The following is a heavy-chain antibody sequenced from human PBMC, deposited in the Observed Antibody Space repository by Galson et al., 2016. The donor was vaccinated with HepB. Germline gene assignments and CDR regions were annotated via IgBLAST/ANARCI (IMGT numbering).Heavy chain of an antibody. Sequence: SVKVSCKASGYNFAKYGISWVRQAPGQGLEWVGWISVYNGNTNYAQKVQGRVSLTTDASTSTVHMELRSLRSDDTAVYFCARDNYGESPSFDIWGQGTMVTVSS. D-gene: IGHD4-17*01. V-gene: IGHV1-18*01. CDR1: GYNFAKYG. J-gene: IGHJ3*02. CDR3: ARDNYGESPSFDI. CDR2: ISVYNGNT.